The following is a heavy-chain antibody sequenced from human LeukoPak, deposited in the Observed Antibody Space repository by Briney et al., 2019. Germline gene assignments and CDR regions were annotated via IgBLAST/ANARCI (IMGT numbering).Heavy chain of an antibody. CDR1: GYTFTGYY. Sequence: GASVKVSCKASGYTFTGYYMHWVRQAPGQGLEWMGWINPNSGGTNYAQKFQGRVTMTRDTSISTAYMELSRLRSDDTAVYYCARKVGGSYYYFDYWGQGTLVTASS. CDR3: ARKVGGSYYYFDY. J-gene: IGHJ4*02. D-gene: IGHD1-26*01. CDR2: INPNSGGT. V-gene: IGHV1-2*02.